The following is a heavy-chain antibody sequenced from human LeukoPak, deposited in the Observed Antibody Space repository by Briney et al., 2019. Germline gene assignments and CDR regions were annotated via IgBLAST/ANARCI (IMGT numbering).Heavy chain of an antibody. CDR3: ARGYYYGSGSYYSSRDNDY. CDR1: GGTFSSYA. Sequence: SVKVSCKASGGTFSSYAISWVRQAPGQGLEWMGGIIPIFGTANYAQKFQGRVTITADESTSTAYMELSSLRSEDTAVYYCARGYYYGSGSYYSSRDNDYWGQGTLVTVSS. D-gene: IGHD3-10*01. CDR2: IIPIFGTA. J-gene: IGHJ4*02. V-gene: IGHV1-69*13.